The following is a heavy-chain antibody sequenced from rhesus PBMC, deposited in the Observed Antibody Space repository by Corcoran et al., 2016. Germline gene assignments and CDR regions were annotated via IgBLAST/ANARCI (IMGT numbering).Heavy chain of an antibody. CDR2: IKRQRDGETP. V-gene: IGHV3-30*02. D-gene: IGHD3-28*01. Sequence: EVQLVESGAGLVQSGGSLRLSCEASGFTFSTSWMNWVGQVSGKGVGGGARIKRQRDGETPDYATSVKGRYPISRDDSKKMVYLQMNSLETADTAVYFCTTGLYSLDVWGRGVLVTVSS. CDR1: GFTFSTSW. J-gene: IGHJ5-2*02. CDR3: TTGLYSLDV.